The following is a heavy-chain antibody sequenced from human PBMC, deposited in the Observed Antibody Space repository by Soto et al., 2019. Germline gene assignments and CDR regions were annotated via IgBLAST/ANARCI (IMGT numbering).Heavy chain of an antibody. J-gene: IGHJ5*02. CDR1: GYSISSGYY. CDR2: IYHGVST. D-gene: IGHD3-22*01. Sequence: SETLSLTCAVSGYSISSGYYWGWLRQPPGKGLEWIGSIYHGVSTYYNPSLNSRVTLSIDMTNNHVSLIMNSVTAADKAVYYCGRLCHWVPYYYDSSPYTFEKWFDPWGQGTLVTVSS. CDR3: GRLCHWVPYYYDSSPYTFEKWFDP. V-gene: IGHV4-38-2*01.